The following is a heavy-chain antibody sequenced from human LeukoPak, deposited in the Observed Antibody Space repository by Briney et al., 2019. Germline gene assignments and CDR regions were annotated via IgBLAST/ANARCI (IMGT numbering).Heavy chain of an antibody. CDR2: IYYSGST. CDR3: ARGKKWELLGAFDI. CDR1: GGSISSSSYY. J-gene: IGHJ3*02. Sequence: SETLSLTCTVSGGSISSSSYYWGWIRQPPGKGLEWIGSIYYSGSTYYNPSLKSRVTISVDTSKNQFSLKLSSVTAADTAVYYCARGKKWELLGAFDIWGQETMVTVSS. D-gene: IGHD1-26*01. V-gene: IGHV4-39*07.